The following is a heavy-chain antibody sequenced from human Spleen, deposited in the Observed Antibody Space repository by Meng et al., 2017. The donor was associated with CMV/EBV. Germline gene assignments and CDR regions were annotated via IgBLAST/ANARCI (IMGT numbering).Heavy chain of an antibody. D-gene: IGHD3-22*01. CDR1: GFTVSTNY. CDR2: IYSGDIT. CDR3: VKNQYYYDSSGYYYLNWFDP. V-gene: IGHV3-66*01. Sequence: EVQLVESGXXXXXPXGSXRLSCGASGFTVSTNYMSWVRQAPGKGLEWVSLIYSGDITSYADSVKGRFTISRDNSKNTLYLQMNSLRAEDTAVYYCVKNQYYYDSSGYYYLNWFDPWGQGTLVTVSS. J-gene: IGHJ5*02.